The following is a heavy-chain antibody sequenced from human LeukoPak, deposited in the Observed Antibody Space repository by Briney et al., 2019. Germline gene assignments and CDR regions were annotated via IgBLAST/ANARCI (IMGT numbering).Heavy chain of an antibody. CDR1: GFTFSSYW. CDR2: ISTDGSST. V-gene: IGHV3-74*01. Sequence: GGSLRLSCAASGFTFSSYWMHWVRQAPGKGLVWVSRISTDGSSTSYADSVKGRFTISRGNAKNTLYLQMNSLRAEDTAVYYCARMYSSPYWGHGTLVTVSS. J-gene: IGHJ4*01. CDR3: ARMYSSPY. D-gene: IGHD6-13*01.